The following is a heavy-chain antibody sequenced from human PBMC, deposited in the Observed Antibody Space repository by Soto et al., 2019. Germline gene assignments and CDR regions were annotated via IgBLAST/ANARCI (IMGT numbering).Heavy chain of an antibody. CDR1: GLTFRSYA. D-gene: IGHD2-2*02. CDR3: AKGQGYCSSTSCHITFDY. V-gene: IGHV3-23*01. J-gene: IGHJ4*02. Sequence: GGSLRLSCAASGLTFRSYAMSWVRQAPGKGLERVSAISGSGGSTYYADSVKGRFTISRDNSKNTLYLQMNSLRAEDTAVYYCAKGQGYCSSTSCHITFDYWGQGTLVTVSS. CDR2: ISGSGGST.